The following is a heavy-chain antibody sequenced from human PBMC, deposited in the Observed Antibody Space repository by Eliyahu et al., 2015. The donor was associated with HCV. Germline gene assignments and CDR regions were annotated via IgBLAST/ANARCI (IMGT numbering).Heavy chain of an antibody. Sequence: VQLVESGGGLVKPGGSLRXSXAAXGFPFRGYGMXWVRQAPGKGLEWVXCISTSDSYIYYADSVKGRFTISRDNPKNSLFLQMNSLRVEDTAIYYCARTEPGDSYPSHYWGQGTLVTVSS. V-gene: IGHV3-21*02. J-gene: IGHJ4*02. CDR2: ISTSDSYI. CDR3: ARTEPGDSYPSHY. D-gene: IGHD2-21*02. CDR1: GFPFRGYG.